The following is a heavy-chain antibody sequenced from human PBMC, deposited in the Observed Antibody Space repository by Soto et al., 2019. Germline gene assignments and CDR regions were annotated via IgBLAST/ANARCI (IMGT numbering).Heavy chain of an antibody. CDR3: AKESNIAVAWNY. Sequence: PGGSLRLPCAASGFTFSSYAMHWVRQAPGKGLEWVAVISYDGSNKYYADSVKGRFTISRDNSKNTLYLQMNSLRAEDTAVYYCAKESNIAVAWNYWGQGTLVTVSS. V-gene: IGHV3-30-3*01. J-gene: IGHJ4*02. D-gene: IGHD6-19*01. CDR1: GFTFSSYA. CDR2: ISYDGSNK.